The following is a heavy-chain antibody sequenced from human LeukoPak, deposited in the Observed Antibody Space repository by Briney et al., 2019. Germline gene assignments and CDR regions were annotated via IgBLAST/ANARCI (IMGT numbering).Heavy chain of an antibody. D-gene: IGHD2/OR15-2a*01. CDR3: ATYRQVLLPFES. CDR1: GFTFSSYS. CDR2: ISGSGGST. Sequence: PGGSLRLSCAASGFTFSSYSMNWVRQAPGKGLEWVSAISGSGGSTYYADSVKGRFTISRDNSKNTLYLQMNTLRAEDTAIYYCATYRQVLLPFESWGPGTLVTVSS. J-gene: IGHJ4*02. V-gene: IGHV3-23*01.